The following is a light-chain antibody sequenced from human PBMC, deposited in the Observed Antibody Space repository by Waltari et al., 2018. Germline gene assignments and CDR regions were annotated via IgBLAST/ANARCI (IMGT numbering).Light chain of an antibody. V-gene: IGKV3D-15*01. J-gene: IGKJ4*01. Sequence: MTQSPATLFVSPGEGATLPCRASQSISRHVAWYHQKSGQAPRLLIFDASARATGIPARFSGSGSGTEFTLTISSLQSEDVGVYYCQQYNNWPPLTFGGGTKVEIK. CDR1: QSISRH. CDR3: QQYNNWPPLT. CDR2: DAS.